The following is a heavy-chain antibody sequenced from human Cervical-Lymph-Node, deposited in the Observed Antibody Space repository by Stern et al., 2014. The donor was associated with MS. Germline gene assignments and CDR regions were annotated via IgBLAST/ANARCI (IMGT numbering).Heavy chain of an antibody. J-gene: IGHJ4*02. D-gene: IGHD1-26*01. V-gene: IGHV1-24*01. CDR1: GYRLTELS. Sequence: QVQLVESGAEVKKPGASVKVSCKVSGYRLTELSMHWVRQAPGKGLEWMGGFDPEDGKTIYAQKFQGRVTMTEDTSSDTAFMELNDLRSEDTGVFFCATGASSVSRFDYWGQGTLVTVSS. CDR3: ATGASSVSRFDY. CDR2: FDPEDGKT.